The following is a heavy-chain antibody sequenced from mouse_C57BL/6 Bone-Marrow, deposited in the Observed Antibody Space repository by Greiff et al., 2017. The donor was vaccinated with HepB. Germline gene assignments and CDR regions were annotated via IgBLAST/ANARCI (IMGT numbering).Heavy chain of an antibody. Sequence: QVQLQQPGAELVKPGASVKLSCKASGYTFTSYWMHWVKQRPGQGLEWIGMIHPNSGSTNYNEKFKSKATLTVDKSSSTAYMQLSSLTSEESAVYYCARGGFITTVVADWYFDVWGTGTTVTVSS. CDR2: IHPNSGST. CDR1: GYTFTSYW. J-gene: IGHJ1*03. V-gene: IGHV1-64*01. CDR3: ARGGFITTVVADWYFDV. D-gene: IGHD1-1*01.